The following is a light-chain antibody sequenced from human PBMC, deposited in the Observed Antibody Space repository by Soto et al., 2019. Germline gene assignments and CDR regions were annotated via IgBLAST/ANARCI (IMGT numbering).Light chain of an antibody. CDR1: QSVSSSY. CDR3: QQYGSSPWT. Sequence: EIVLTQSPGTLSLSPGERAPLSCRASQSVSSSYLAWYQQKPGQAPRLLIYGASSRATGIPDRFSGSGSGTDLTITISRLEPEDFEVYYCQQYGSSPWTFGQGTKVDIK. CDR2: GAS. J-gene: IGKJ1*01. V-gene: IGKV3-20*01.